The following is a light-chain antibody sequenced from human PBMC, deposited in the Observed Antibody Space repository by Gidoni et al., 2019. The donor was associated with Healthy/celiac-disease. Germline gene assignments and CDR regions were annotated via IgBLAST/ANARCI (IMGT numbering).Light chain of an antibody. V-gene: IGKV2-28*01. CDR1: QSLLHSNGYKY. J-gene: IGKJ1*01. CDR2: LGS. Sequence: DIVMTQSPLSLPVTPGDPASISCRSSQSLLHSNGYKYLDWYLQKPGQSPQLLIYLGSNRASGVPDRFSGSGSGTDFTLKISRVEAEDVGVYYCMQALQTPRTFGQGTKVEIK. CDR3: MQALQTPRT.